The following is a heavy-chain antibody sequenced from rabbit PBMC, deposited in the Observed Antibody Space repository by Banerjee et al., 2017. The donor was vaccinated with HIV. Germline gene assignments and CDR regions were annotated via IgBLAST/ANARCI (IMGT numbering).Heavy chain of an antibody. CDR2: IYPTSGST. CDR3: AREGGGTYYPYFSL. Sequence: QEQLEESGGDLVKPEGSLTLTCTASGFSFSSNYWMSWVRQAPGKGLELIACIYPTSGSTWYASWVNGRFAISRSTSLNTVDLKMTSLTAADTATYFCAREGGGTYYPYFSLWGQGTLVTVS. J-gene: IGHJ4*01. V-gene: IGHV1S43*01. CDR1: GFSFSSNYW. D-gene: IGHD8-1*01.